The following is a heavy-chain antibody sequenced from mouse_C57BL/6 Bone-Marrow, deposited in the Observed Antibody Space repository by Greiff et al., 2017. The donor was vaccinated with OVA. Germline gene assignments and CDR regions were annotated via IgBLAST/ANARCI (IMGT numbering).Heavy chain of an antibody. V-gene: IGHV1-19*01. CDR3: ARKAQATTY. D-gene: IGHD3-2*02. CDR1: GYTFTDYY. CDR2: INPYNGGT. J-gene: IGHJ3*01. Sequence: EVQLQQSGPVLVKPGASVKMSCKASGYTFTDYYMNWVKQSHGKSLEWIGVINPYNGGTSYNQKFKGKATLTVDKSSSTAYMELNSLTSEDSAVYYCARKAQATTYWGQGTLVTVSA.